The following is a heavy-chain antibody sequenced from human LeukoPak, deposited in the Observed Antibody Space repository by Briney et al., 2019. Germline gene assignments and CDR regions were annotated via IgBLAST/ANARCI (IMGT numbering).Heavy chain of an antibody. D-gene: IGHD4/OR15-4a*01. V-gene: IGHV3-30*02. Sequence: GGSLRLSCAASGFTFSNYGMHWVRQAPGKGLEWVAFIRFDGTNKFYADSVKGRFTISRDNSKSTLFLQMNSLRAEDTAVYYCARRAGAYSHPYDYWGQGTLVTVSS. J-gene: IGHJ4*02. CDR2: IRFDGTNK. CDR1: GFTFSNYG. CDR3: ARRAGAYSHPYDY.